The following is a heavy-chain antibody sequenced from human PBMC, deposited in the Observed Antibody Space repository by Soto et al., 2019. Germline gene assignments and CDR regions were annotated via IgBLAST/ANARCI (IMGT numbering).Heavy chain of an antibody. Sequence: ASVKVSCKASGYTFTSYDINWVRQATGQGLEWMGWMNAYNGNTNYAQKFQGRVTMTTNTSTSTAYMELRSLRSDDTAVYYCARDRGYCSSTSCYRNWFDPWGQGTLVTVSS. CDR1: GYTFTSYD. D-gene: IGHD2-2*01. J-gene: IGHJ5*02. CDR3: ARDRGYCSSTSCYRNWFDP. CDR2: MNAYNGNT. V-gene: IGHV1-18*01.